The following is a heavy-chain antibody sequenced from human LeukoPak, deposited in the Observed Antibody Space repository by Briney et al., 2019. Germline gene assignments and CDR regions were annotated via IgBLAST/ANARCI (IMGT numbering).Heavy chain of an antibody. J-gene: IGHJ4*02. Sequence: PSETLSLTCTVSGYSISSGYYWGWIRQPPGKGLEWIGSIYHSGSTYYNPSLKSRVTISVDTSKNQFSLKLSSVTAADTAVYYCARDGLQYSSGWSHDYWGQGTLVAVSS. CDR1: GYSISSGYY. CDR3: ARDGLQYSSGWSHDY. V-gene: IGHV4-38-2*02. CDR2: IYHSGST. D-gene: IGHD6-19*01.